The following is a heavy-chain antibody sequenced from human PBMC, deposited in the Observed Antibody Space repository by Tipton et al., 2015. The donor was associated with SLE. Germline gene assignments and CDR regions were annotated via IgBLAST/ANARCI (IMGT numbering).Heavy chain of an antibody. D-gene: IGHD2/OR15-2a*01. Sequence: TLSLTCTVSGGSINTYRWTWIRQTPGKGLEWIGYIHHSGSTSYSPSLRSRVTISVDTSKNRLSLKVNSVTAADTAVYFCARLGSTTYLTLDGFYFDYWGQGTRVTVSS. CDR2: IHHSGST. CDR1: GGSINTYR. V-gene: IGHV4-59*08. CDR3: ARLGSTTYLTLDGFYFDY. J-gene: IGHJ4*02.